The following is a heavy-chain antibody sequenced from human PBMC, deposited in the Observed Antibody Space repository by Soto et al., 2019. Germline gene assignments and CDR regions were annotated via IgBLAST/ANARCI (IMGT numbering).Heavy chain of an antibody. Sequence: GGSLRLSCAAFGFTFKKYTMNWVRQDPGKGLQWVSGISGSGGSTYYADSVKGRFSISRDNFKNTLFLQMNSLRAENTAIYYCAKDLEMATMIWGQGTLVTVSS. CDR2: ISGSGGST. CDR3: AKDLEMATMI. J-gene: IGHJ4*02. CDR1: GFTFKKYT. D-gene: IGHD5-12*01. V-gene: IGHV3-23*01.